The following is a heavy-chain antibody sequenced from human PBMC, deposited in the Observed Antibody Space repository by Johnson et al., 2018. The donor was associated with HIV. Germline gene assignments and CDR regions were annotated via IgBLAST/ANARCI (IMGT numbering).Heavy chain of an antibody. CDR1: GFTFSNNY. CDR2: IYSGGTT. D-gene: IGHD6-13*01. Sequence: VQLVESGGGVVQPGGSLGVSCVASGFTFSNNYMSWVRQAPGKGLEWVSFIYSGGTTYYADSVKGRFTISRDNSKNTLYLQMNSLRAEDTAVYYCARPVIAADDAFDIWGQGTMVTVSS. CDR3: ARPVIAADDAFDI. V-gene: IGHV3-53*01. J-gene: IGHJ3*02.